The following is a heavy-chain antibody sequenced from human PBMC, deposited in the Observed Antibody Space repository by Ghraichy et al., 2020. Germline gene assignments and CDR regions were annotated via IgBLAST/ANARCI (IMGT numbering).Heavy chain of an antibody. J-gene: IGHJ4*02. CDR1: GGSISSYY. Sequence: SETLSLTCTVSGGSISSYYWSWIRQPPGKGLEWIGYIYYSGSTNYNPSLKSRVTISVDTSKNQFSLKLSSVTAADTAVYYCARIPYSSYPPYFDYWGQGTQIIVSS. D-gene: IGHD6-6*01. CDR2: IYYSGST. V-gene: IGHV4-59*01. CDR3: ARIPYSSYPPYFDY.